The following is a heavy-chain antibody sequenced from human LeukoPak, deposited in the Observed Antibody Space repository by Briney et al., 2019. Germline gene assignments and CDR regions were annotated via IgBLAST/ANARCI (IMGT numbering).Heavy chain of an antibody. CDR1: GGSFSNYY. D-gene: IGHD3-10*01. CDR2: INHSGST. V-gene: IGHV4-34*01. J-gene: IGHJ4*02. CDR3: ARHGTYYYGSGSAGFDY. Sequence: PSETLSLTCAVYGGSFSNYYWSWIRQPPGKGLEWIGEINHSGSTNYNPSLKSRVTISVDTSKNQFSLKLSSVTAADTAVYYCARHGTYYYGSGSAGFDYWGQGTLVTVSS.